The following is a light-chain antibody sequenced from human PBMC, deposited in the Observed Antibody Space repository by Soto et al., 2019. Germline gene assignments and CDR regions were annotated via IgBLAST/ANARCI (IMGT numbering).Light chain of an antibody. CDR2: EVT. CDR1: SSDIGYYNY. CDR3: TSYAGSNHLV. V-gene: IGLV2-8*01. Sequence: QSVLTQPPSASGSPGQSVTISCSGTSSDIGYYNYVSWYQQHPGKAPKVLIYEVTKRPSGVPDRFSGSKSGNTASLTVSGLQAEDEADYYCTSYAGSNHLVFGGGTKLTVL. J-gene: IGLJ3*02.